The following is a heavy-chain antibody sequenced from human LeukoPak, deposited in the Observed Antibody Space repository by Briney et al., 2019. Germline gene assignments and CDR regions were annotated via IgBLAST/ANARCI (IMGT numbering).Heavy chain of an antibody. CDR2: ISGSGGTT. CDR1: GFTFNNCA. J-gene: IGHJ3*02. V-gene: IGHV3-23*01. D-gene: IGHD4/OR15-4a*01. Sequence: GGPLRLSCAASGFTFNNCATTWVRQAPGKGLEWVSGISGSGGTTYYADSVKGRIFISRDSSKNTLYLQMTGLRAEDAAVYFCAKVDYGDLLHAFDIWGQGTLVTVSS. CDR3: AKVDYGDLLHAFDI.